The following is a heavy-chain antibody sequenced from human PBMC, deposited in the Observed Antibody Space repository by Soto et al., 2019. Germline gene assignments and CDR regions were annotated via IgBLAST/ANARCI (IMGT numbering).Heavy chain of an antibody. Sequence: VGSLRLSCAASGFTFSDYYMSWIRQAPGKGLEWVSYISSSGSTIYYADSVKGRFTIPRDNAKNSLYLQMNSLRAADTAVYYCARGLEWLIDIYAMDVWGQGTTVTVSS. D-gene: IGHD3-3*01. CDR1: GFTFSDYY. V-gene: IGHV3-11*01. CDR2: ISSSGSTI. J-gene: IGHJ6*02. CDR3: ARGLEWLIDIYAMDV.